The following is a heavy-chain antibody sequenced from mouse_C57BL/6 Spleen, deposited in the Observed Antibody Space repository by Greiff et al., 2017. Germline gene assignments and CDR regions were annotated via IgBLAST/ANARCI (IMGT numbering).Heavy chain of an antibody. D-gene: IGHD2-4*01. J-gene: IGHJ3*01. CDR1: GFTFSSYG. CDR2: ISSGGSYT. V-gene: IGHV5-6*01. Sequence: EVQVVESEGDLVKPGGSLKLSCAASGFTFSSYGMSWVRQTPDKRLEWVATISSGGSYTYYPDSVKGRFTISRDNAKNTLYLQMSSLKSEDTAMYYCASEGLRAWFAYWGQGTLVTVSA. CDR3: ASEGLRAWFAY.